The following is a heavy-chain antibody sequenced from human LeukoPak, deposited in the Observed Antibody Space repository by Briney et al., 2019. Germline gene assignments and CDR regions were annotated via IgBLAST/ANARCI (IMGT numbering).Heavy chain of an antibody. CDR3: ARDRCSSTSCYAFDI. J-gene: IGHJ3*02. D-gene: IGHD2-2*01. V-gene: IGHV3-74*01. CDR1: GFTFSSHW. CDR2: INNDGSST. Sequence: GGSLRLSCAASGFTFSSHWMHWVRQGPGKGLVWVSRINNDGSSTTYADSVKGRFTISRDNAKNTVYLQMNSLRAEDTAVYYCARDRCSSTSCYAFDIWGQGTMVTVSS.